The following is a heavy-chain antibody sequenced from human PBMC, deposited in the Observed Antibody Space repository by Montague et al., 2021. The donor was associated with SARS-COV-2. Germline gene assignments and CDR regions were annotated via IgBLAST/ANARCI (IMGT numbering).Heavy chain of an antibody. V-gene: IGHV4-39*07. CDR1: GGSISSSSYY. J-gene: IGHJ6*02. D-gene: IGHD6-13*01. Sequence: SETLSLTCTVSGGSISSSSYYWGWIRQPPGKGLEWIGSIYYSGSTYYNPSLKSRVTISVDTSKNQFSLKLSSVTAADTAVYYCARLGCLQLVRLSGMDVWGQGTPVTVSS. CDR2: IYYSGST. CDR3: ARLGCLQLVRLSGMDV.